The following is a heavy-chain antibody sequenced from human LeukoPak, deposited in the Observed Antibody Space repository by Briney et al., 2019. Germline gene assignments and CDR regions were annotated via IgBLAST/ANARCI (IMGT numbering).Heavy chain of an antibody. J-gene: IGHJ3*02. CDR2: ISSGSSTI. Sequence: GGSLRLSCAASGFTFSTYSMNWVRQSPGKGLEWVSYISSGSSTIYYADSVKGRFTISRDNAKNSLYLQMNSLRAEDTAVYYCARDRSGNYYLNDAFDIWGQGTMVTVSS. D-gene: IGHD1-26*01. V-gene: IGHV3-48*01. CDR1: GFTFSTYS. CDR3: ARDRSGNYYLNDAFDI.